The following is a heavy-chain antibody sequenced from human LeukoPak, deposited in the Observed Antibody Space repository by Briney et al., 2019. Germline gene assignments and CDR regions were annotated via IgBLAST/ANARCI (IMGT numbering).Heavy chain of an antibody. V-gene: IGHV4-59*01. CDR1: GGSISSYY. D-gene: IGHD1-26*01. CDR2: ISSSGST. CDR3: ARNKGDLLDLD. J-gene: IGHJ4*02. Sequence: PSETLSLTCTVSGGSISSYYWSWIRQSPGKGLEWIGYISSSGSTNYNPSLKSRVTISVDTSKNQFSLKLSSVTAADTAVYYCARNKGDLLDLDWGQGTLVTVSS.